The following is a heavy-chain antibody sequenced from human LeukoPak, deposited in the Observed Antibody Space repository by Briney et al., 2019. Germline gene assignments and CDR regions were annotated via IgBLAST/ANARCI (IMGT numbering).Heavy chain of an antibody. CDR2: IYYSGST. CDR3: ARDRSVDLRYFDWLYTPGHAFDI. J-gene: IGHJ3*02. D-gene: IGHD3-9*01. V-gene: IGHV4-59*01. Sequence: SETLSLTCTVSGGSISSYYWSWIRQPPGKGLEWIGYIYYSGSTNYNPSLKSRVTISVDTSKNQFSLKLSSVTAADTAVYYCARDRSVDLRYFDWLYTPGHAFDIWGQGTMVTVSS. CDR1: GGSISSYY.